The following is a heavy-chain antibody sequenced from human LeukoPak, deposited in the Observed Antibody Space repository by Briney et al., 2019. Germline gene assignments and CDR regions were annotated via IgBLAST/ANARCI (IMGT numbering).Heavy chain of an antibody. CDR1: GGSISSYY. Sequence: SEILSLTCTVSGGSISSYYWSWIRQPPGKGLEWIGYIYYSGSTNYNPSLKSRVTISVDTSENQFSLKLSSVTAADTAVYYCARGIAVATPDYWGQGTLVTVSS. CDR2: IYYSGST. CDR3: ARGIAVATPDY. D-gene: IGHD6-19*01. V-gene: IGHV4-59*01. J-gene: IGHJ4*02.